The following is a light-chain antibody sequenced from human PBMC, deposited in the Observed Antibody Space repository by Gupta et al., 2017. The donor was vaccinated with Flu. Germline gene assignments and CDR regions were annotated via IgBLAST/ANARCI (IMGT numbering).Light chain of an antibody. CDR1: QSVLYSSNNKNY. J-gene: IGKJ1*01. CDR2: WAS. V-gene: IGKV4-1*01. Sequence: DLVITHSPDSLAVSLGERATINCKSSQSVLYSSNNKNYFAWYQQKPGQPPKLLISWASTRDSGVPDRFSGSGSGTDFTLTISSLQAEDVAVYYCQQDDSTPETFGQGTKVEIK. CDR3: QQDDSTPET.